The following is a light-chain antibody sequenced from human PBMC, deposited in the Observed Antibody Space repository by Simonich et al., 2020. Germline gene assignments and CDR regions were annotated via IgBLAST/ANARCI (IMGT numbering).Light chain of an antibody. V-gene: IGLV2-23*03. Sequence: QSALTQPASVSGSPGQSITISCTGTSSDVGSYNLVSWYQKHPGKAPKLLIYEGSNRPSVVSNRFSGSKSGNTASLTISGLQAEDEADYYCCSYAGSSTFVVFGGGTKLTVL. CDR3: CSYAGSSTFVV. CDR2: EGS. J-gene: IGLJ2*01. CDR1: SSDVGSYNL.